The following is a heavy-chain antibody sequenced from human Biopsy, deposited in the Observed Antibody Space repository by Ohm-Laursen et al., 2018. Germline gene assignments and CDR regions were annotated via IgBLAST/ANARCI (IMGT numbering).Heavy chain of an antibody. V-gene: IGHV3-72*01. D-gene: IGHD2-15*01. J-gene: IGHJ5*01. CDR3: ARAGRYCSGGGCYSWFDS. CDR2: IRDKANSYTT. CDR1: GFTFSSHA. Sequence: SLRLPCSASGFTFSSHAMSWVRQAPGKGLEWVGRIRDKANSYTTDYAASVKGRFTISRDDSKNSLYLQMNSLKTEDTALYYCARAGRYCSGGGCYSWFDSWGQGTLVTVSS.